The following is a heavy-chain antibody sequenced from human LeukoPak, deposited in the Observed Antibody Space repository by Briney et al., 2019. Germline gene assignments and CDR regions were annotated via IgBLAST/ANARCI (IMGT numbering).Heavy chain of an antibody. CDR3: ARDWSSSWSTRADNWFDP. CDR1: GFTFSSYV. D-gene: IGHD6-13*01. CDR2: IWYDGSNK. V-gene: IGHV3-33*01. J-gene: IGHJ5*02. Sequence: PGGSLRLSCAASGFTFSSYVMHWVRQAPGKGLEWVAVIWYDGSNKYYADSVKGRFTISRDNSKNTLYLQMNSLRAEDTAVYYCARDWSSSWSTRADNWFDPWGQGALVTVSS.